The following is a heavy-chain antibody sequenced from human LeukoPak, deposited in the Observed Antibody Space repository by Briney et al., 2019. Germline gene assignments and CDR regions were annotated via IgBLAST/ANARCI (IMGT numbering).Heavy chain of an antibody. CDR3: ARGGWTSIWT. Sequence: SQTLSLTCALSGDTFSSNSAAWHWIRQSPSRGLEWLGRTYYRSKWYNDYAITVKTRITINPDTSKNQFSLRLNSVSPEDTAVYYCARGGWTSIWTWGQGTLVTVSS. V-gene: IGHV6-1*01. CDR1: GDTFSSNSAA. D-gene: IGHD1-1*01. CDR2: TYYRSKWYN. J-gene: IGHJ5*02.